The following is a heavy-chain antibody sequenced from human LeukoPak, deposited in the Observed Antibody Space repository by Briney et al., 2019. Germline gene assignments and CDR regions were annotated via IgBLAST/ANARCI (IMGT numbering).Heavy chain of an antibody. D-gene: IGHD6-13*01. Sequence: SETLSLTCTVSGGSISGYFWGWIRQSPGKGLEWIGYIFYSGFTNYNPSLKSRVTISVDTSKNQFSLKLSSVTAADTAVYYCARNGAAAAYYYYYGMDVWGQGTTVTVSS. CDR2: IFYSGFT. V-gene: IGHV4-59*08. J-gene: IGHJ6*02. CDR1: GGSISGYF. CDR3: ARNGAAAAYYYYYGMDV.